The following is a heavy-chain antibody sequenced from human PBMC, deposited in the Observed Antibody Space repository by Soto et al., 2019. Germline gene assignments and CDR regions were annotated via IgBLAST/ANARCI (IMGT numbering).Heavy chain of an antibody. Sequence: QVQLQESGPRLVKPSATLSLTCTVSGGSITSSYWSWIRRPPGKGLEWIAYIYDTGISGYTPSTSDYPSIKSPVSMSVDPSKSQSSLKLTSVTAADTAVYYCARGEDAFFYYGLDVWGQGITVTVSS. J-gene: IGHJ6*02. V-gene: IGHV4-59*01. CDR3: ARGEDAFFYYGLDV. CDR2: IYDTGISGYTPST. CDR1: GGSITSSY.